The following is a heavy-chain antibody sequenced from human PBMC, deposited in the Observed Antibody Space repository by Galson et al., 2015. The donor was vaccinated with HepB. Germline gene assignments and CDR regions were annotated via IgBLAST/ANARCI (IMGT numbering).Heavy chain of an antibody. V-gene: IGHV4-34*01. J-gene: IGHJ4*02. CDR1: GFTFSGYY. Sequence: LRLSCAASGFTFSGYYWSWIRQTPGKGLEWIGEINHSGDSNYNPSLKSRVTMSVDTSKNLFSLKLSSVTAADTAVYYCARQELAGKWVTPALVYWGQGTLVTVSS. D-gene: IGHD1-7*01. CDR3: ARQELAGKWVTPALVY. CDR2: INHSGDS.